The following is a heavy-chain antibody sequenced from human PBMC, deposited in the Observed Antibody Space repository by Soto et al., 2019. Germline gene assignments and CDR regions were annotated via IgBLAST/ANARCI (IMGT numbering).Heavy chain of an antibody. J-gene: IGHJ4*02. V-gene: IGHV3-74*01. D-gene: IGHD2-2*01. Sequence: EVQLVESGGGLVQPGGSLRLSCAASGFTFSSYWMHWVRQAPGKGPVWVSRINSDGSSTSYADSVKGRFTISRDNAKNTLYLQMNSLRAEDTAVYYCARDPYCSSTSCHLYFDYWGQGTLVTVSS. CDR1: GFTFSSYW. CDR2: INSDGSST. CDR3: ARDPYCSSTSCHLYFDY.